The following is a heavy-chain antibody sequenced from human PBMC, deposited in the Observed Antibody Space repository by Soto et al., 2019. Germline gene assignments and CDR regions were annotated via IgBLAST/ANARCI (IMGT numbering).Heavy chain of an antibody. CDR1: GYTFTNYG. CDR2: ISAHNGNT. J-gene: IGHJ4*02. Sequence: ASVKVSCKASGYTFTNYGITWVRQAPGQGLEWMGWISAHNGNTIYAQKLKGRVTMTTDTSTSTAYVELRSLRSDDMAVYYCATGLGFCSGASCYGVYWGQGTLVTVSS. V-gene: IGHV1-18*03. D-gene: IGHD2-15*01. CDR3: ATGLGFCSGASCYGVY.